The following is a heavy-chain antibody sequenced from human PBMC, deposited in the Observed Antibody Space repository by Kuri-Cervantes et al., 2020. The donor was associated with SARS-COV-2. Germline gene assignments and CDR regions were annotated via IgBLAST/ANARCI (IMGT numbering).Heavy chain of an antibody. J-gene: IGHJ4*02. Sequence: GESLKISCAASGFTFSSYGMHWVRQAPGKGLEWVAVIWYDGSNKYYADSVKGRFTISRDNSKNTLYLQMSSLRAEDTAVYYCARDTVRGVIRYYFDYWGQGTLVTVSS. CDR2: IWYDGSNK. CDR3: ARDTVRGVIRYYFDY. CDR1: GFTFSSYG. V-gene: IGHV3-33*08. D-gene: IGHD3-16*02.